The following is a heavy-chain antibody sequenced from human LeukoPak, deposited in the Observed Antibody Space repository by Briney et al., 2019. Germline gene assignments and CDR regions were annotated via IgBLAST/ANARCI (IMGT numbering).Heavy chain of an antibody. CDR1: GGSISSYY. J-gene: IGHJ2*01. CDR3: ARATAYQWDFDL. D-gene: IGHD2-2*01. CDR2: ISYSGST. Sequence: SETLSLTCIVSGGSISSYYWSWIRQPPGKGLEWIGYISYSGSTNFNPSLKSRVTISVDTSKNQFSLTLGSVTAADTAVYYCARATAYQWDFDLWGRGTLVTVSS. V-gene: IGHV4-59*01.